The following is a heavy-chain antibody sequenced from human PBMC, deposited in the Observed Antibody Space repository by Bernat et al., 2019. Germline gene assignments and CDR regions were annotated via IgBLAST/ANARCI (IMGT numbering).Heavy chain of an antibody. V-gene: IGHV3-21*02. J-gene: IGHJ6*02. CDR2: LSAGGRYI. CDR3: ARASVGAAHSGLDV. CDR1: GFTFSSYT. D-gene: IGHD1-26*01. Sequence: EEQLVESGGGLLNPGGSLRLSCAASGFTFSSYTMNWVRQPPGKGLEWVSSLSAGGRYIFYSESVKGRFTISRDNARSSLYLQMNSLRGDDTASYYCARASVGAAHSGLDVWGQGTTVTVSS.